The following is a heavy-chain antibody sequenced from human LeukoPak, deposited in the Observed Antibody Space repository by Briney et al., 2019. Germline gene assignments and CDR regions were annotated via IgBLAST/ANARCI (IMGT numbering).Heavy chain of an antibody. CDR1: GASISSYY. CDR3: AREKAVAATNFDY. J-gene: IGHJ4*02. CDR2: IYTNGST. D-gene: IGHD6-19*01. Sequence: SETLSLTCTVSGASISSYYWSWFRQPAGKGLEWIGRIYTNGSTTYNPSLNSRVTMSLHTSKNQFSLQLRSVTAADTAVYYCAREKAVAATNFDYWGQGTLVTVPS. V-gene: IGHV4-4*07.